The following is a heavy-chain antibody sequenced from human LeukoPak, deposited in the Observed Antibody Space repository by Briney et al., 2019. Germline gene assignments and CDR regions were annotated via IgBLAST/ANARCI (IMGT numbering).Heavy chain of an antibody. D-gene: IGHD1-26*01. Sequence: PGGSLRLSCAASGFTFSSYWMSWVRQAPGKGLEWVANIKQDGSEKYYVDSVKGRFTISRDNAKNSLYLQMNSLRAEDTAVYYCASSSYGRIDWFDPWGQGTLVTVSS. CDR3: ASSSYGRIDWFDP. J-gene: IGHJ5*02. V-gene: IGHV3-7*01. CDR1: GFTFSSYW. CDR2: IKQDGSEK.